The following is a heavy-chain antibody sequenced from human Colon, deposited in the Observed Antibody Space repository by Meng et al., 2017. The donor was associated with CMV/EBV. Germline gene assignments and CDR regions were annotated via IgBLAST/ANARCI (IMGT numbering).Heavy chain of an antibody. J-gene: IGHJ4*02. D-gene: IGHD1-14*01. CDR1: CLAFSAYA. V-gene: IGHV3-23*01. CDR2: VSSSGGTT. Sequence: PSCSVSCLAFSAYALSWIRQAPGKGLQWVSAVSSSGGTTWFAESVKGRFTISRDNSNNTLYLQMNSLRAEDTAIYYCAKGYGKFDYWGQGTLVTVSS. CDR3: AKGYGKFDY.